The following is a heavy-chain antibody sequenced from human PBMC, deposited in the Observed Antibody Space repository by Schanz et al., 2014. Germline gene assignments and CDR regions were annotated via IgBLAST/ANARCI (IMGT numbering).Heavy chain of an antibody. J-gene: IGHJ3*02. CDR3: ARKMKLGVYGGKGHDSLDI. Sequence: EVQLLESGGGLVQPGGSLRLSCSASGFTFSTFAMHWVRQDPGKGLVWVARINSVGSNTDYADSVTGRFTISRDNAKNTLYLQMNTLRAEDTAVYYCARKMKLGVYGGKGHDSLDIWGQGTMVTVSS. V-gene: IGHV3-74*02. CDR1: GFTFSTFA. D-gene: IGHD4-17*01. CDR2: INSVGSNT.